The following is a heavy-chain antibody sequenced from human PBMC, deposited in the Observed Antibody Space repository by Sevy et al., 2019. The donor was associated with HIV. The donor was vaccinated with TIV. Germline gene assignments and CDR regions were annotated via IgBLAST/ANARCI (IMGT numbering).Heavy chain of an antibody. D-gene: IGHD2-15*01. CDR2: ISYDGSYK. Sequence: GGSLRLSRAASGFTFSSYAMHWVRQAPGKGLEWVAVISYDGSYKYYADSVKGRFTISRDNSKNTLYLQMNSLRAEDTAVYYCARGVSRIYWYFDLWGRGTLVTVSS. V-gene: IGHV3-30-3*01. CDR1: GFTFSSYA. J-gene: IGHJ2*01. CDR3: ARGVSRIYWYFDL.